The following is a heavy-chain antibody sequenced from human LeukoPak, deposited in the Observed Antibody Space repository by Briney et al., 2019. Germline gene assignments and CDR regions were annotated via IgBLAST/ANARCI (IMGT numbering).Heavy chain of an antibody. D-gene: IGHD6-13*01. V-gene: IGHV3-30-3*01. J-gene: IGHJ4*02. CDR2: ISYDGSNK. CDR3: ARRAGVGSSWYYFDY. CDR1: GFTFSSHS. Sequence: GGSLRLSCAASGFTFSSHSMHWVRQAPGKGLEWVAVISYDGSNKYYADSVKGRLTISRDNSKNTLYLQMNSLRAEDTAVYYCARRAGVGSSWYYFDYWGQGTLVTVSS.